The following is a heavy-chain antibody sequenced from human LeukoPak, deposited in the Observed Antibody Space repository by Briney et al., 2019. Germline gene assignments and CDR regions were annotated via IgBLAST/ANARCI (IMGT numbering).Heavy chain of an antibody. CDR2: ISGSGGST. CDR3: AKDQQQLVLHYYYYYGMDV. Sequence: GGSLRLSCAASGFTFSSYAMSWVRQAPGKGLEWVSAISGSGGSTHYADSVKGRFTISRDNSKNTLYLQMNSLRAEDTAVYYCAKDQQQLVLHYYYYYGMDVWGKGTTVTVSS. CDR1: GFTFSSYA. D-gene: IGHD6-13*01. V-gene: IGHV3-23*01. J-gene: IGHJ6*04.